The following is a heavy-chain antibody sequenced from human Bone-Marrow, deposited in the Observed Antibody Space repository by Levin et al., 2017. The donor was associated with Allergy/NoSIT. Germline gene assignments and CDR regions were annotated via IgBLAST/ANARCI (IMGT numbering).Heavy chain of an antibody. D-gene: IGHD2-2*01. V-gene: IGHV4-59*01. CDR1: GGSISSYY. J-gene: IGHJ4*02. CDR2: IYNSGNT. CDR3: ARACSSTSCPSDY. Sequence: SQTLSLTCTVSGGSISSYYWSWLRQPPGKGLEWIGYIYNSGNTYYNPSLKSRVTMSLDTSKNQFSLKLSSVTAADTAVYYCARACSSTSCPSDYWGQGTLVTVSS.